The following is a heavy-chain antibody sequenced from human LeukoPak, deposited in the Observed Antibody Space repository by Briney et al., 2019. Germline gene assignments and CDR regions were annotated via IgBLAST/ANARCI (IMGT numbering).Heavy chain of an antibody. J-gene: IGHJ4*02. CDR2: INHSGST. CDR3: ARAPTRMYSSVWYIDY. Sequence: SSETLSLTCAVYGGSFSGYYWSWIRQPPGKGLEWIGEINHSGSTNYNPSLKSRVTISVDTSKNQFSLKLSSVTAADTAVYYCARAPTRMYSSVWYIDYWGQGTLVTVSS. V-gene: IGHV4-34*01. D-gene: IGHD6-19*01. CDR1: GGSFSGYY.